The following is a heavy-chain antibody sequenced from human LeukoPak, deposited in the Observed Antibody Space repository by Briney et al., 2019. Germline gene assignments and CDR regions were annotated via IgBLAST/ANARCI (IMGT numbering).Heavy chain of an antibody. D-gene: IGHD3-3*01. CDR3: ARDLYDFWSGYSGYNWFDP. V-gene: IGHV4-30-4*08. Sequence: SETLSLTCTVSGGSISSGDYYWSWIRQPPGKGLEWIGYIYYRGSTYYNPSLESRVTLSVDTSKDQFSLKLSSVTAADTAVYYCARDLYDFWSGYSGYNWFDPWGQGTLVTVSS. CDR1: GGSISSGDYY. CDR2: IYYRGST. J-gene: IGHJ5*02.